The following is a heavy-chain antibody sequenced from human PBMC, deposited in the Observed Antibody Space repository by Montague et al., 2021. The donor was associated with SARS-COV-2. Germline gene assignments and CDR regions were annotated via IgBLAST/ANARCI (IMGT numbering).Heavy chain of an antibody. V-gene: IGHV4-59*08. CDR2: IYNSGST. D-gene: IGHD3-10*01. CDR1: GGSISSSY. CDR3: ARHTSERITMVQAFDI. Sequence: SETLSLTCSVSGGSISSSYWSWIRQPPGKGLERNWYIYNSGSTNNNPSLKRQGTISVYTYKNKFSLTLNSVSDAATAAYYCARHTSERITMVQAFDIWGQGTMVTVSS. J-gene: IGHJ3*02.